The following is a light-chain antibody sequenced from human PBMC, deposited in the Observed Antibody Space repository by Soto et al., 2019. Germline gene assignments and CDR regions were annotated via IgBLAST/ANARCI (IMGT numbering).Light chain of an antibody. J-gene: IGKJ4*01. Sequence: DIEMTQSPSTLSASVGDRVTITCRASQTISSWLAWYQQKPGKAPNLLIYDASSLESEVPSRFSGSGSGTEFTLTISSLQPDDFATYYCQQYHSYPLTFGGGTKVEIK. CDR1: QTISSW. V-gene: IGKV1-5*01. CDR2: DAS. CDR3: QQYHSYPLT.